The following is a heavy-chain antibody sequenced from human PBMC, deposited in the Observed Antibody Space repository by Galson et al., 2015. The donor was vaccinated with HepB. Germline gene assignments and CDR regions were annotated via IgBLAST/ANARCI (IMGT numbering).Heavy chain of an antibody. V-gene: IGHV3-30*04. CDR1: GFTFSSYA. J-gene: IGHJ4*02. CDR2: ISYDGSNK. CDR3: ARPSLAYCGGDCYPDY. Sequence: SLRLSCAASGFTFSSYAMHWVRQAPGKGLEWVAVISYDGSNKYYADSVKGRFTISRDNSKNTLYLQMNGLRAEDTAVYYCARPSLAYCGGDCYPDYWGQGTLVTVSS. D-gene: IGHD2-21*02.